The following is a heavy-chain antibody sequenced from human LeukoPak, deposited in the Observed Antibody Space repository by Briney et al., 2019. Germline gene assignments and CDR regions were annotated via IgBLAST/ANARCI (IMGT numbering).Heavy chain of an antibody. D-gene: IGHD6-19*01. CDR3: ARSHSSGWSKFDP. Sequence: SETLSLTCTVSGGSISSTFWSWIRQPPGKGLEWIGLISKSTSAKYNPSLESRVTISMDTSRNQFSLRLSSVTAADTAVYYCARSHSSGWSKFDPWGQGTLVTISS. J-gene: IGHJ5*02. CDR1: GGSISSTF. CDR2: ISKSTSA. V-gene: IGHV4-59*01.